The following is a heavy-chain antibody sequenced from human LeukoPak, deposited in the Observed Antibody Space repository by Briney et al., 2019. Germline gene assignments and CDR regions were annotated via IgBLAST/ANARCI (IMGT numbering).Heavy chain of an antibody. D-gene: IGHD4-17*01. J-gene: IGHJ4*02. CDR1: GYTFHSFG. Sequence: GASVKVSCKASGYTFHSFGITWVRQAPGQGLEWMGWTSAHNGDTSYTQNFQGRVSMTTDPSTSTAYMELRSLRSADTAVYYCARDGYGDYIGDYWGQGTLVIVSS. CDR2: TSAHNGDT. CDR3: ARDGYGDYIGDY. V-gene: IGHV1-18*01.